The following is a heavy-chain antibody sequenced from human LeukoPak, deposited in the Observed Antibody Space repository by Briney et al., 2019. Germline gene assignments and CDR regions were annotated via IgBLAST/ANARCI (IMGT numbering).Heavy chain of an antibody. CDR1: GFTFGDYA. V-gene: IGHV3-49*04. CDR3: TRGSSSWSPLGY. Sequence: GGSLRLSCTASGFTFGDYAMSWVRQDPGKGLEWVGFIRSKAYGGTTEYAASVKGRFTISRDDSKSIAYLQMNSLKTEDTAVYYCTRGSSSWSPLGYWGQGTQVTVSS. D-gene: IGHD6-13*01. J-gene: IGHJ4*02. CDR2: IRSKAYGGTT.